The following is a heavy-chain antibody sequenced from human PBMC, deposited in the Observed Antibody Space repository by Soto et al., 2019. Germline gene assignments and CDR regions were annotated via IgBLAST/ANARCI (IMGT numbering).Heavy chain of an antibody. CDR3: ARAGVYYSRRLDYFYGMDV. CDR2: ISPNNGNT. Sequence: ASVKVSCKASGYTFTSYDISWVRQAPGQGLEWMGWISPNNGNTNYAQKLQGRVTMTTDTSTSTAYMELSSLRSEDTAVYYCARAGVYYSRRLDYFYGMDVWGQGTTVTVSS. CDR1: GYTFTSYD. D-gene: IGHD6-13*01. V-gene: IGHV1-18*01. J-gene: IGHJ6*02.